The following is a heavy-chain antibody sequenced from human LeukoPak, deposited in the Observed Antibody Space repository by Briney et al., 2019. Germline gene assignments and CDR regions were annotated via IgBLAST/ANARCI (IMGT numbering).Heavy chain of an antibody. J-gene: IGHJ4*02. CDR3: AKGGASRFDH. V-gene: IGHV3-7*01. CDR1: GFTFTFQT. Sequence: GGSLRLSCAASGFTFTFQTMSWGLQAPGKGLEWVDSMKEDGSEIFYVGSVKGRFIISRDNAKNSLYLQMNSLRAEDTAVYYCAKGGASRFDHWGQGTLVTVSS. D-gene: IGHD1-26*01. CDR2: MKEDGSEI.